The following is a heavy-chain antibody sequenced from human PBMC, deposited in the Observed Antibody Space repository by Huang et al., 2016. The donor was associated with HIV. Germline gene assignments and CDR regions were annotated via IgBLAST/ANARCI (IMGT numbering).Heavy chain of an antibody. J-gene: IGHJ4*02. CDR2: INSDGSST. CDR3: ARDPRIQSWLNFFDY. CDR1: GFSISSYW. V-gene: IGHV3-74*01. Sequence: EVQLVESGGGLVQPGGSLRLSCADSGFSISSYWMHWVRQAPGKGVVWFSRINSDGSSTSYADSVKGRFTISRDNAKNTLYLQMNSLRAEDTAVYYCARDPRIQSWLNFFDYWGQGTLVSVSS. D-gene: IGHD3-22*01.